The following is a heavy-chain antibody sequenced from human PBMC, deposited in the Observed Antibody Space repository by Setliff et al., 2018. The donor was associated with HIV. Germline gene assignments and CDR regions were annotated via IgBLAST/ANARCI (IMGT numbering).Heavy chain of an antibody. CDR1: GFIFSDHY. CDR3: ARGPASGDYSYYFDY. J-gene: IGHJ4*02. CDR2: VRNKVNRYTT. Sequence: GGSLRLSCVVSGFIFSDHYMDWVRQAPGKGLEWVARVRNKVNRYTTEYVASVKCRFTISRDDSENSLYLQMNSLKTEDTAVYYCARGPASGDYSYYFDYWGQGTLVTVSS. D-gene: IGHD3-22*01. V-gene: IGHV3-72*01.